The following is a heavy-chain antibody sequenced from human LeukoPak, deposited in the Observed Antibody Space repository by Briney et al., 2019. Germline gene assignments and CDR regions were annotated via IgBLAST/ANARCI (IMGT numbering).Heavy chain of an antibody. D-gene: IGHD6-19*01. J-gene: IGHJ4*02. CDR1: GYTFTSYY. Sequence: ASVKVSCKASGYTFTSYYMHWVRQAPGQGLEWMGIINPSGGSTSYAQKFQGRVTMTRDTSTSTVYMELSSLRSEDTAVYYCAAIKYSSGWYGGSPFDYWGQGTLVTVSS. CDR3: AAIKYSSGWYGGSPFDY. CDR2: INPSGGST. V-gene: IGHV1-46*01.